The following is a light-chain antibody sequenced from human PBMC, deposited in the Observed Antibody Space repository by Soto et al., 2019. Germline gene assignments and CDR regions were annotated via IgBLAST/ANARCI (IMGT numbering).Light chain of an antibody. Sequence: EIVLPQSPGTLSLSPGERSPLSCRASQTVSSSYLAWYQQKPGQPTRLLIDGASSRATGIPDRFSGSGPGTDFTLTISRLEPEDFAVYYCQKYGSSPWTFGQGTKVDIK. J-gene: IGKJ1*01. CDR2: GAS. CDR1: QTVSSSY. CDR3: QKYGSSPWT. V-gene: IGKV3-20*01.